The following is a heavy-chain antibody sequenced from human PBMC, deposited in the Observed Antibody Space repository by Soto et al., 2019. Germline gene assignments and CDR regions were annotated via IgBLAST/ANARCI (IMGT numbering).Heavy chain of an antibody. V-gene: IGHV3-48*01. J-gene: IGHJ5*02. D-gene: IGHD6-13*01. CDR1: GFTFSDCN. CDR3: ARGLGSSWFFL. Sequence: EVQLVESGGGLVQPGGSLRLSCAASGFTFSDCNMNWVRQAPGKGLEWLSYISGSGSPIFYADSVKDRFTISRDNARNSLFLQMNSLRAEDTGVYYCARGLGSSWFFLWGQGTLVTVSS. CDR2: ISGSGSPI.